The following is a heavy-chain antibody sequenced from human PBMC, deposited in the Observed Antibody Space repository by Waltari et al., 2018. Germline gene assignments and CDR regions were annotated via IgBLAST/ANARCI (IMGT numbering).Heavy chain of an antibody. D-gene: IGHD2-15*01. CDR2: ILPICGKA. J-gene: IGHJ2*01. CDR1: GGTFSSYA. Sequence: QVQLVQSGAEVKKPGSSVKVSCKASGGTFSSYAISWVRQAPGQGLEWMGGILPICGKANYAQKFQGRVTITADKSTSTAYMELSSLGSEDTAVYYCAREGGYCSGGSCSNYWYFDLWGRGTLVTVSS. CDR3: AREGGYCSGGSCSNYWYFDL. V-gene: IGHV1-69*14.